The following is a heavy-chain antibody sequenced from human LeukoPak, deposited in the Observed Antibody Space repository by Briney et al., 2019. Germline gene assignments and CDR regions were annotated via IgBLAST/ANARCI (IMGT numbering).Heavy chain of an antibody. D-gene: IGHD6-19*01. CDR3: ARYIRWGYSVAGQYNWFDP. CDR1: GGSISSGSYY. CDR2: IYTSGST. J-gene: IGHJ5*02. Sequence: SETLSLTCTVSGGSISSGSYYWSWIRQPAGKGLEWIGRIYTSGSTNYNPSLKSRVTISVDTSENQFSLKLSSVTAADTAVYYCARYIRWGYSVAGQYNWFDPWGQGTLVTVSS. V-gene: IGHV4-61*02.